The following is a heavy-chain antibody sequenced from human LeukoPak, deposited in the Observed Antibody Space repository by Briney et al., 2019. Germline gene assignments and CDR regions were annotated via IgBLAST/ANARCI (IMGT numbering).Heavy chain of an antibody. Sequence: PGGSLRLSCAASGFTFSSYAMSWVRQAPAEGLKWVSAISGSGGSTYYADSVKGRFTISRDNSKNTLYLQMNSLRAEDTAVYYCAKDPPRVRVSSSATPHYGGQGPLVTVSA. V-gene: IGHV3-23*01. CDR1: GFTFSSYA. CDR2: ISGSGGST. CDR3: AKDPPRVRVSSSATPHY. D-gene: IGHD6-6*01. J-gene: IGHJ4*02.